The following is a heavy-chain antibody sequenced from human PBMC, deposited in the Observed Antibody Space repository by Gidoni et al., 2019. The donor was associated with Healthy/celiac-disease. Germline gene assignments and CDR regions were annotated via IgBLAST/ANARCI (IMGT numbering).Heavy chain of an antibody. CDR2: IWYDGSNK. D-gene: IGHD2-2*02. Sequence: VQLVESGGCVVQPGRSRRLSCSAFGFTFSSYGLQWVRQAPGKGLEWVAVIWYDGSNKYYADSVKGRFTISRDNSKNTLYLQTNSLRAEDTAVYYCARDVGYCSSTSCYINYMDVWGKGTTVTVSS. V-gene: IGHV3-33*01. CDR3: ARDVGYCSSTSCYINYMDV. CDR1: GFTFSSYG. J-gene: IGHJ6*03.